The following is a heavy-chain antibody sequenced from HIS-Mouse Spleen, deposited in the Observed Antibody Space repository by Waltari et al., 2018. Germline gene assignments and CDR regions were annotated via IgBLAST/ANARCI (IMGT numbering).Heavy chain of an antibody. D-gene: IGHD5-12*01. CDR2: IKQDGSEK. J-gene: IGHJ5*02. V-gene: IGHV3-7*01. CDR3: ARERRGPGWFDP. CDR1: GFTFGSYW. Sequence: EVQLVESGGGWVQPGGSLRLSCSAAGFTFGSYWLSWVRQAPGKGLEWVANIKQDGSEKYYVDSVKGRFTISRDNAKNSLYLQMNSLRAEDTAVYYCARERRGPGWFDPWGQGTLVTVSS.